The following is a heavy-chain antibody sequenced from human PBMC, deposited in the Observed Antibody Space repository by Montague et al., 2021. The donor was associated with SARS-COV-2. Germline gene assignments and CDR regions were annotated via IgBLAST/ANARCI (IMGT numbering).Heavy chain of an antibody. J-gene: IGHJ5*02. CDR2: INPATGGT. Sequence: SVKVSCKGSGYTFTGHYIHWVRLAPGQGPQYLGWINPATGGTNYARLFRGRVTMTRDTSIRAVYMELSSLRPDDTAIYYCARGPPAWFDPWGQGTLVTVSS. V-gene: IGHV1-2*02. CDR1: GYTFTGHY. CDR3: ARGPPAWFDP.